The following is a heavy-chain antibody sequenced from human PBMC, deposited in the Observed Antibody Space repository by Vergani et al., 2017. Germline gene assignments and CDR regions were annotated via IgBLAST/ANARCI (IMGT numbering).Heavy chain of an antibody. CDR3: AKDLGETYYYDSSGYYGASSVVY. D-gene: IGHD3-22*01. V-gene: IGHV3-23*01. Sequence: EVQLLESGGGLVQPGGSLRLSCAASGFTFSSYAMSWVRQAPGKGLEWVSAISGSGGSTYYADSVKGRFTISRDNSKNTLYLQMNSLRAEDTAVYYCAKDLGETYYYDSSGYYGASSVVYWGQGTLVTVSS. CDR2: ISGSGGST. J-gene: IGHJ4*02. CDR1: GFTFSSYA.